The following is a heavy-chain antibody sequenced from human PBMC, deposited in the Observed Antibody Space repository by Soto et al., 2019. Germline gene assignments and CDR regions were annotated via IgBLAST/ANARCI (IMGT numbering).Heavy chain of an antibody. D-gene: IGHD3-10*01. J-gene: IGHJ4*02. CDR1: GFSLSTSGVG. V-gene: IGHV2-5*02. CDR2: LYWDDDK. Sequence: HITLKESGPTLAKPTQTLTLTCTFSGFSLSTSGVGVGGIRQPPGKALEWLALLYWDDDKRYSPSLKSRLTITQDTCKNQVVLTLTKLDTVDTATYYCARGGWTTYYSPFFDYWGQGTLVTVSS. CDR3: ARGGWTTYYSPFFDY.